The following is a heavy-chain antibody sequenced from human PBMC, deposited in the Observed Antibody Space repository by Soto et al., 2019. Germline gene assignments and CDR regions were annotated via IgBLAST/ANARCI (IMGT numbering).Heavy chain of an antibody. V-gene: IGHV3-33*01. Sequence: QVQLVVSGGGVVQPGRSLRLSCAASGFRNYGMHWVRQAPGKGLEWVALIWHDGSKKHYADSVKGRFTISRDDSKNTVDLQMNSLRADDTAVYYCARDRGDCGSGGSFFDYWGQGTLVTVSS. CDR2: IWHDGSKK. CDR1: GFRNYG. D-gene: IGHD3-10*01. J-gene: IGHJ4*02. CDR3: ARDRGDCGSGGSFFDY.